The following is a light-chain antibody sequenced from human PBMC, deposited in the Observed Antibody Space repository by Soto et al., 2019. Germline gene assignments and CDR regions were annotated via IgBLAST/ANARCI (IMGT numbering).Light chain of an antibody. Sequence: DIQMTQSPSSLSASVGDRVTITCRASQSISSYLNWYQQKPGKAPKLLIYAASSLQIGVPSRFSGSGSGTDFTLTISSLQPEDFATYYCQQSYSTRVTFGPGTKVDIK. CDR3: QQSYSTRVT. CDR1: QSISSY. J-gene: IGKJ3*01. CDR2: AAS. V-gene: IGKV1-39*01.